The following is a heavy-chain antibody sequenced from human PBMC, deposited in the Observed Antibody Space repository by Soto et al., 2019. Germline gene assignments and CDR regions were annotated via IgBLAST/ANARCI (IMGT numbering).Heavy chain of an antibody. CDR3: AKDFRSYSTTFDP. V-gene: IGHV3-74*01. D-gene: IGHD2-15*01. J-gene: IGHJ5*02. Sequence: AGSLRLSCAASGFPFSSYWMHSFRKVTGKGLVWISRISSDGSITNYADSVKGRFSISRDNAKNTLYLQMNSLRAEDTAVYFCAKDFRSYSTTFDPWGQGTLVTVSS. CDR1: GFPFSSYW. CDR2: ISSDGSIT.